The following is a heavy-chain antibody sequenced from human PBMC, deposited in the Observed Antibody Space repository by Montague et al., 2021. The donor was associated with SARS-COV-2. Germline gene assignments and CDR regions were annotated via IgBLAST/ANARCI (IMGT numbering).Heavy chain of an antibody. Sequence: SETLSLTCTVSGGSISDYYWCWSRMRPRDGLELVWFVCYYRDTNYNPSLSIRGTASVETAKNQFSLSLTYVTAADTAGYYCACDRGSHHLSFFDYWGQGILVTVSS. V-gene: IGHV4-59*12. CDR3: ACDRGSHHLSFFDY. D-gene: IGHD1-14*01. CDR2: VCYYRDT. J-gene: IGHJ4*02. CDR1: GGSISDYY.